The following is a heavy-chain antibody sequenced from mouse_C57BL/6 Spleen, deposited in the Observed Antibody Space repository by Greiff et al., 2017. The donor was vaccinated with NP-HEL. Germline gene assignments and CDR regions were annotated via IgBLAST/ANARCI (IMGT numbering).Heavy chain of an antibody. D-gene: IGHD2-3*01. J-gene: IGHJ1*03. CDR2: IYPGSGST. CDR3: ARDGHWYFDV. Sequence: QVQLKQPGAELVKPGASVKMSCKASGYTFTSYWITWVKQRPGQGLEWIGDIYPGSGSTNYNEKFKSKATLTVDTSSSTAYMQLSSLTSEDSAVYYCARDGHWYFDVWGTGTTVTVSS. CDR1: GYTFTSYW. V-gene: IGHV1-55*01.